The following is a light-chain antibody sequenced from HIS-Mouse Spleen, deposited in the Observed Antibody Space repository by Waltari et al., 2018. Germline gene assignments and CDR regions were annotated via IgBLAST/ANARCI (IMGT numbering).Light chain of an antibody. CDR2: EVS. Sequence: QSALTQPASVSGSPGQSITISCTGTSSDVGSYHLVSGYQQHPGKAPKLMIYEVSKRPSGVPDRFSGSKSGNTASLTVSGLQAEDEADYYCAAWDDSLSGPVFGGGTKLTVL. CDR1: SSDVGSYHL. J-gene: IGLJ3*02. V-gene: IGLV2-14*02. CDR3: AAWDDSLSGPV.